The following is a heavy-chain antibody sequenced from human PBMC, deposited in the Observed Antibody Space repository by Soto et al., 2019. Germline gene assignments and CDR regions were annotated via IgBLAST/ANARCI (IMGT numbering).Heavy chain of an antibody. V-gene: IGHV3-23*01. Sequence: GGSLRLSCAASGFTFTSYAMDWVRQAPGKGLEWVSAISGSGGSTYYTDSVKGRFTISRDNSKNTLYLQMNSLRAEDTAVYYCAKGGQYYYDSSGYGATDIWGQGTMVTVSS. CDR2: ISGSGGST. CDR1: GFTFTSYA. J-gene: IGHJ3*02. D-gene: IGHD3-22*01. CDR3: AKGGQYYYDSSGYGATDI.